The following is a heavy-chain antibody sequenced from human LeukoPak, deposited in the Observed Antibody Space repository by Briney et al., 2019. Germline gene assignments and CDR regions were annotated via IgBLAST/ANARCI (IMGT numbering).Heavy chain of an antibody. CDR3: ATKKYSGSYYAF. CDR2: IKPNSGDT. Sequence: ASVKVSCKASGYSSTDYYIYWVRQAPGQGLEWMGWIKPNSGDTNYVQKFEGRVTMTRDTSISTAYMELSSLRSDDTAVYYCATKKYSGSYYAFWGPGTLVTVST. V-gene: IGHV1-2*02. CDR1: GYSSTDYY. D-gene: IGHD1-26*01. J-gene: IGHJ4*02.